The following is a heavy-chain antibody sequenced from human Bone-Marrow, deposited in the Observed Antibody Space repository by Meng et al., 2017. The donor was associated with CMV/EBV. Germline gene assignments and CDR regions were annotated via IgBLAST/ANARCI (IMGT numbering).Heavy chain of an antibody. Sequence: QGQLGQAGSEAKKPGASVKVSCKTSGYTFVGHYIHWVRQAPGQGLEWMGRINPKSAGTDYVEKFQGRVTMTRDTSNTIVYMELSRLTADDTAVYYCTRTWIDSFTPDFDYWGQGSLVTVSS. CDR2: INPKSAGT. V-gene: IGHV1-2*06. CDR3: TRTWIDSFTPDFDY. CDR1: GYTFVGHY. D-gene: IGHD2-2*03. J-gene: IGHJ4*02.